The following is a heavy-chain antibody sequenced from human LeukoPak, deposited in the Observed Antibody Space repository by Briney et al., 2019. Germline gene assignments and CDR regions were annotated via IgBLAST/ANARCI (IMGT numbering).Heavy chain of an antibody. D-gene: IGHD3-22*01. V-gene: IGHV3-21*01. J-gene: IGHJ4*02. CDR1: GFTFSTYT. CDR2: IDNSGRTM. Sequence: GGSSSLSCAASGFTFSTYTMTWVRQAPGKGLEWVSSIDNSGRTMYYADSVKGRFTISRDNAKNSLYLQMNSLRAEDTAVYYCVRGDSRDYWGQGTLVTVSS. CDR3: VRGDSRDY.